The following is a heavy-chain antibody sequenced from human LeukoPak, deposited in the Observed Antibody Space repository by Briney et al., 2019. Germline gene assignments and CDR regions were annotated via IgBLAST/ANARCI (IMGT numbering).Heavy chain of an antibody. CDR1: GFTFSSYS. CDR2: ISSSSSYI. CDR3: ASSIAAPDY. V-gene: IGHV3-21*01. D-gene: IGHD6-6*01. J-gene: IGHJ4*02. Sequence: PGGSLRLSCAASGFTFSSYSMNRVRQAPGKGLEWVSSISSSSSYICYADSVKGRFTISRDNAKNSLYLQMNSLRAEDTAVYYCASSIAAPDYWGQGTLVTVSS.